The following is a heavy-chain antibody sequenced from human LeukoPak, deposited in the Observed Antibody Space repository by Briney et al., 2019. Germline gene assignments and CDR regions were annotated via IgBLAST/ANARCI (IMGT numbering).Heavy chain of an antibody. Sequence: GGSLRLSCAASGFTFSSYSMNWVRQAPGKGLEWVSSISSSSSYIYYADSVKGRFTISRDNAKNSLYLQMNILRAEDTAVYYCARGYDFWSGYYSFDYWGQGTLVTVSS. CDR1: GFTFSSYS. CDR3: ARGYDFWSGYYSFDY. CDR2: ISSSSSYI. D-gene: IGHD3-3*01. V-gene: IGHV3-21*01. J-gene: IGHJ4*02.